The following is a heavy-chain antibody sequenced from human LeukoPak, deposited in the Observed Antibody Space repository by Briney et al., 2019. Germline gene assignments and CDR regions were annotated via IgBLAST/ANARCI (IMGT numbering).Heavy chain of an antibody. CDR2: INPNSGGT. Sequence: ASVKVSCRASGYTFTSYYMHWVRQAPGQGLEWMGWINPNSGGTNYAQKFQGRVTMTRDTSISTAYMELSRLRSDDTAVYYCARGGANWDLQDYWGQGTLVTVSS. V-gene: IGHV1-2*02. CDR1: GYTFTSYY. D-gene: IGHD7-27*01. CDR3: ARGGANWDLQDY. J-gene: IGHJ4*02.